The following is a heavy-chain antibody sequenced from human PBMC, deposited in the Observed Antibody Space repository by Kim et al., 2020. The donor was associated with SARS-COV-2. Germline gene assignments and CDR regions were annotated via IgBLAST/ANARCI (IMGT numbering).Heavy chain of an antibody. CDR1: GYNFRGYW. J-gene: IGHJ4*02. CDR2: IYPGDSDT. V-gene: IGHV5-51*01. CDR3: ARRETSSSYSSVWYWGY. D-gene: IGHD6-13*01. Sequence: GESLKISCRTSGYNFRGYWIGWVRQWPGKGLEWMGIIYPGDSDTRYSPSFEGRVTISVDRSTRTAYLQWSSLEASDTAVYFCARRETSSSYSSVWYWGYWGQGTLVSVST.